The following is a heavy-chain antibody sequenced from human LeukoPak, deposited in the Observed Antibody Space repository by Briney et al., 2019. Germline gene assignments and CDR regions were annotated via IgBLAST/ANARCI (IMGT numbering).Heavy chain of an antibody. J-gene: IGHJ5*02. CDR2: VSDTGRA. Sequence: SETLSLTCTVSGGSITGYYWTWIRQPAGKGLEWIGRVSDTGRAYYNPSLERRVTISLDTSNNRFSLKVTSVTAADTAVYYCARGLRFHVGSGNWFDLWGQGTLVTVSS. CDR1: GGSITGYY. V-gene: IGHV4-4*07. CDR3: ARGLRFHVGSGNWFDL. D-gene: IGHD3-10*01.